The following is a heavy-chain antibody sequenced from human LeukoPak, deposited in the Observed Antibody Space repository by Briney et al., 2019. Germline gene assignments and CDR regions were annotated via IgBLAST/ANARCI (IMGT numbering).Heavy chain of an antibody. CDR3: ARDPDYYDSSGYYNL. CDR2: ITYDGSNK. Sequence: GRSLRLSCAASGFTFSSYAMHWVRQAPGKGLEWVAVITYDGSNKYYADSVKGRFTISRDNSKNTLYLQMNSLGAEDTAVYYCARDPDYYDSSGYYNLWGQGTLVTVSS. V-gene: IGHV3-30*04. CDR1: GFTFSSYA. J-gene: IGHJ5*02. D-gene: IGHD3-22*01.